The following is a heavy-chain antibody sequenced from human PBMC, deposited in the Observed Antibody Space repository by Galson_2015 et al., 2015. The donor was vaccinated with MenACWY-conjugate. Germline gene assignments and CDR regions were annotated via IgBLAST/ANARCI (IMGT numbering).Heavy chain of an antibody. CDR2: INPNSGDT. J-gene: IGHJ4*02. D-gene: IGHD3-10*01. V-gene: IGHV1-2*04. CDR3: AKGDYDGSGSSPYDY. Sequence: SVKVSCKASGYSFPGYYISWVRQAPGQGPEWMGWINPNSGDTNYAQKFQGWVTMTRDTSISTAYMELIRLTSDDTAVYYCAKGDYDGSGSSPYDYWGQGTLVTVSS. CDR1: GYSFPGYY.